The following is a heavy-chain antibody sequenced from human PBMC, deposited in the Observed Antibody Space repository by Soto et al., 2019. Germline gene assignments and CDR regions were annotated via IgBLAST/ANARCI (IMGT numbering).Heavy chain of an antibody. CDR3: ARASDRITIFGVVPTDAFDI. CDR1: GFTFSSYD. Sequence: VGSLRLSCAASGFTFSSYDMHWVRQATGKGLEWVSAIGTAGDTYYPGSVKGRFTISRENAKNSLYLQMNSLRAGDTAVYYCARASDRITIFGVVPTDAFDIWGQGTMVTVSS. D-gene: IGHD3-3*01. V-gene: IGHV3-13*01. CDR2: IGTAGDT. J-gene: IGHJ3*02.